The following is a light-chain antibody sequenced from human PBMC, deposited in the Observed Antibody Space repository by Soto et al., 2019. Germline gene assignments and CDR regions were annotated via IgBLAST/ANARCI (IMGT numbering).Light chain of an antibody. CDR1: QSVSSSY. CDR2: GAS. CDR3: QQYGSSPRT. J-gene: IGKJ1*01. Sequence: EIVLTQSPGALSLSPGERATLSRGASQSVSSSYLAWYQQKPGQAPRLLIYGASTRATGIPDRFSGSGSGTDFTLTISRLEPGDFAVYYCQQYGSSPRTFGQGTKVEIK. V-gene: IGKV3-20*01.